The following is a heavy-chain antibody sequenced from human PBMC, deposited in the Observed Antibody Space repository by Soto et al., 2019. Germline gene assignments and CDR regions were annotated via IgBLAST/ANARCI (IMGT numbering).Heavy chain of an antibody. CDR3: ARDHRWAFDY. D-gene: IGHD3-16*01. CDR2: IGPSSSET. V-gene: IGHV3-21*05. J-gene: IGHJ4*02. CDR1: GFTFDSYA. Sequence: GGSLRLSCVASGFTFDSYAMNWVRQAPGKGLEWISWIGPSSSETEYSDSVQGRFTISRDNAKNLLYLQMNRLKDEDTAVYYCARDHRWAFDYWGQGALVTVSS.